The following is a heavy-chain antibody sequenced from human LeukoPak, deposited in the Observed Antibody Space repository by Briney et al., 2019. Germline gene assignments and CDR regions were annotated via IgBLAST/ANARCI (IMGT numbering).Heavy chain of an antibody. J-gene: IGHJ4*02. D-gene: IGHD2-21*01. CDR1: GASISSDY. CDR2: INYSGTG. CDR3: ARLDCITDNCYND. V-gene: IGHV4-59*08. Sequence: SDTLSLTCVVSGASISSDYWSWIRQPPGKGLEWIGYINYSGTGTYNPSLKSRVTMSVDSSKQQVSLQMRSVNAADTALYYCARLDCITDNCYNDWRRGTLVAVPS.